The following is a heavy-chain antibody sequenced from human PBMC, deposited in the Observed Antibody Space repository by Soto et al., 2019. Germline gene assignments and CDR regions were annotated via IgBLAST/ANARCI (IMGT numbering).Heavy chain of an antibody. CDR1: GGSFSGYY. J-gene: IGHJ4*02. CDR2: IYYSGST. Sequence: PSETLSLTCAVYGGSFSGYYWSWIRQPPGKGLEWIGYIYYSGSTNYNPSLKSRVTISVDTSNNQFSLKLSSVTAADTAVYYCARGGRFQNLDYWGQGTLVTVSS. CDR3: ARGGRFQNLDY. D-gene: IGHD1-26*01. V-gene: IGHV4-59*08.